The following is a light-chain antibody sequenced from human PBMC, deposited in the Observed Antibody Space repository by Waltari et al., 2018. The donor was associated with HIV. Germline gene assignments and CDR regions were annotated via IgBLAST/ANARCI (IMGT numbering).Light chain of an antibody. J-gene: IGLJ3*02. CDR1: SSNIGSNI. CDR3: AAWDDSLNAWV. Sequence: QSVLTQPPSASGTPGQRVSISCSGSSSNIGSNIVNWYQQLPGTAPELLIYSNNPRPSGVPDRFPGSKSGTSASLTISGLQSEDEADYYCAAWDDSLNAWVFGGGTKLTVL. CDR2: SNN. V-gene: IGLV1-44*01.